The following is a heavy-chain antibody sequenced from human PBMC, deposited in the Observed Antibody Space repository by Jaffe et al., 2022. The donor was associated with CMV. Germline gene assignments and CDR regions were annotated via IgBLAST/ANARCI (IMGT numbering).Heavy chain of an antibody. CDR2: IYYSGST. D-gene: IGHD3-9*01. J-gene: IGHJ4*02. CDR1: GGSISSSSYY. CDR3: ARQLSHILTGYLYYFDY. V-gene: IGHV4-39*01. Sequence: QLQLQESGPGLVKPSETLSLTCTVSGGSISSSSYYWGWIRQPPGKGLEWIGSIYYSGSTYYNPSLKSRVTISVDTSKNQFSLKLSSVTAADTAVYYCARQLSHILTGYLYYFDYWGQGTLVTVSS.